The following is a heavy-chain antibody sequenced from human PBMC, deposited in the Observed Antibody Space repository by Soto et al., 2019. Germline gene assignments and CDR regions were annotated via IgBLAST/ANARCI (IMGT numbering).Heavy chain of an antibody. CDR3: ARDSGYYYGSGSYHWSSQIYYYYGMDV. V-gene: IGHV1-3*01. D-gene: IGHD3-10*01. CDR2: INAGSGNT. J-gene: IGHJ6*02. Sequence: ASVKVSCKSSGYPFTHYGITWIRQAPGQRLEWMGWINAGSGNTKYSQKFQGRVTITRDTSASTAYMELSSLRSEDTAVYYCARDSGYYYGSGSYHWSSQIYYYYGMDVWGQGTTVTVSS. CDR1: GYPFTHYG.